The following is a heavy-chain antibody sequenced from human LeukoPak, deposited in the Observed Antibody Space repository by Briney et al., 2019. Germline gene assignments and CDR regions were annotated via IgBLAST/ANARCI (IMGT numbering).Heavy chain of an antibody. CDR3: ARDHDYGDYDPGLNWFDP. CDR1: GYTFTSYY. CDR2: INPSGGST. Sequence: GASVKVSCKASGYTFTSYYMHWVRQVPGQGLEWMGIINPSGGSTSYAQKFQGRVTMTRDMSTSTVYMELSSLRSEDTAVYYCARDHDYGDYDPGLNWFDPWGQGTLVTVSS. D-gene: IGHD4-17*01. V-gene: IGHV1-46*01. J-gene: IGHJ5*02.